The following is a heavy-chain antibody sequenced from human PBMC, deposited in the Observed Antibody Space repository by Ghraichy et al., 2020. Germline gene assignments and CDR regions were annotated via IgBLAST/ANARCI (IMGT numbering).Heavy chain of an antibody. CDR2: ISSSSSTI. D-gene: IGHD3-3*01. CDR1: GFTFSSYS. J-gene: IGHJ6*02. V-gene: IGHV3-48*02. CDR3: ARDHITIFGRAWLAGYYYYGMDV. Sequence: GGSLRLSCAASGFTFSSYSMNWVRQAPGKGLEWVSYISSSSSTIYYADSVKGRFTISRDNAKNSLYLQMNSLRDEDTAVYYCARDHITIFGRAWLAGYYYYGMDVWGQGTTVTVSS.